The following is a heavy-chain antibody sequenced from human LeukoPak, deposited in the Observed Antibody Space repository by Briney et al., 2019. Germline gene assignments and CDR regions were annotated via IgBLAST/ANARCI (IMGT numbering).Heavy chain of an antibody. CDR2: INGDGRTA. V-gene: IGHV3-64D*06. CDR3: VGDQVDDTGYLR. Sequence: GGSLRLSCSASGFIFSTYTMYWVRQAPGKGLEYVSVINGDGRTAYYIDSVRGRFTISRDNSKNTLYLQMSSLRADDTAVYYCVGDQVDDTGYLRWGQGTRVTVSA. J-gene: IGHJ4*02. D-gene: IGHD5-12*01. CDR1: GFIFSTYT.